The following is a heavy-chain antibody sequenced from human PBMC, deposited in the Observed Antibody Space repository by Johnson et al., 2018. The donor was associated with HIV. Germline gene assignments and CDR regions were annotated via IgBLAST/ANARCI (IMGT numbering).Heavy chain of an antibody. V-gene: IGHV3-15*01. CDR2: IRSKTDGGTT. CDR1: GFTFSNAR. CDR3: AKDQWSSSWTNDAFDI. D-gene: IGHD6-13*01. Sequence: VQLVESGGGLVKPGGSLRLSCAASGFTFSNARMSWVRQAPGKGLEWVGRIRSKTDGGTTDYAAPVKGRFTISRDDSKNTLYLQMNSLRAEDTAVYYCAKDQWSSSWTNDAFDIWGQGTMVTVSS. J-gene: IGHJ3*02.